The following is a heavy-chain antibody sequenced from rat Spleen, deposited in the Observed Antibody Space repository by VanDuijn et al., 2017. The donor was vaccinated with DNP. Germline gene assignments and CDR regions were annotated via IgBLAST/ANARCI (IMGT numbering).Heavy chain of an antibody. J-gene: IGHJ4*01. CDR2: IVYDGSGA. CDR3: ATHGSISSISTGAMDV. V-gene: IGHV5S10*01. D-gene: IGHD1-2*01. CDR1: GLTFSDYS. Sequence: EVQLVESGGGLVQPGRSLKLSCVVSGLTFSDYSMAWVRQAPKRGLEWVATIVYDGSGAYYGDSVTGRFTISMDNAKRILYLQMDSLTSEDTATYYCATHGSISSISTGAMDVWGQGTSVTVSS.